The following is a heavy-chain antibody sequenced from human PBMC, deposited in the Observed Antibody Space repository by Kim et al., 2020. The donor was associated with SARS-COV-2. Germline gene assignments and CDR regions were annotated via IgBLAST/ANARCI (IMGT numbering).Heavy chain of an antibody. CDR3: ARARCSGGSCYQGRVPFDY. V-gene: IGHV4-31*02. D-gene: IGHD2-15*01. J-gene: IGHJ4*02. Sequence: SRVTISVDTSKNQFSLKLSSVTAADTAVYYCARARCSGGSCYQGRVPFDYWGQGTLVTVSS.